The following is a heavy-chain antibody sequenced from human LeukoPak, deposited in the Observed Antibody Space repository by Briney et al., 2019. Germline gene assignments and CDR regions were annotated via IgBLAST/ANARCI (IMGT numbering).Heavy chain of an antibody. J-gene: IGHJ1*01. CDR3: ARDPTVYDFWSGYYPAYFQH. CDR1: GFTFSSYG. Sequence: GGSLRLSCAASGFTFSSYGMHWVRQAPGKGLEWVAFIRYDGSNKYYADSVKGRFTISRDNSKNTLYLQMNSLGAEDTAVYYCARDPTVYDFWSGYYPAYFQHWGQGTLVTVSS. V-gene: IGHV3-30*02. CDR2: IRYDGSNK. D-gene: IGHD3-3*01.